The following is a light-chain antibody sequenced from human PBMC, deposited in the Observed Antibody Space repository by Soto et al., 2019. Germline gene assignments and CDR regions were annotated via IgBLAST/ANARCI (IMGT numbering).Light chain of an antibody. Sequence: QSVLTQPVSVSGSPGQSITISCTGTSSDVGGYNYVSWYQQYPGKAPKLMIYDVGNRPSGVSNRFSGSKSGNTASLTISGLEAEDEADYSCSSYSNCSTRVFGSGINLTVL. J-gene: IGLJ1*01. CDR1: SSDVGGYNY. CDR2: DVG. V-gene: IGLV2-14*01. CDR3: SSYSNCSTRV.